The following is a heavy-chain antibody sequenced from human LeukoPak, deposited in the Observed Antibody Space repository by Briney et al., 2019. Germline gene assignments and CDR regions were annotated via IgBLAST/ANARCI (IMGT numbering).Heavy chain of an antibody. Sequence: QPGGSLRLSCAVSGFSFSDFFMDWVRQAPGKGLEWIGRSRNKENNYAAEYAASVKGRFTISRDDSKDSLYLQLSSLKTEDTAVYYSTRENYWNLDYWGQGTLVTVSS. CDR3: TRENYWNLDY. CDR2: SRNKENNYAA. J-gene: IGHJ4*02. CDR1: GFSFSDFF. D-gene: IGHD1-1*01. V-gene: IGHV3-72*01.